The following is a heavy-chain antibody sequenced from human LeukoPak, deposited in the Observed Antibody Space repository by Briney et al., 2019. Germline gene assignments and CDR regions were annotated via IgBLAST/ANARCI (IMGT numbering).Heavy chain of an antibody. CDR2: IYYSGST. CDR1: GDSISSSRSY. V-gene: IGHV4-39*01. Sequence: PSETLSLTCTVSGDSISSSRSYWGWIRQPPGEGLEWIGSIYYSGSTYYNTSLKSRVTISVDTSKNQFSLKLSSVTAADTAVYYCARGLVVVAQLGFYFYYMDVWGKGTTVTISS. CDR3: ARGLVVVAQLGFYFYYMDV. J-gene: IGHJ6*03. D-gene: IGHD2-15*01.